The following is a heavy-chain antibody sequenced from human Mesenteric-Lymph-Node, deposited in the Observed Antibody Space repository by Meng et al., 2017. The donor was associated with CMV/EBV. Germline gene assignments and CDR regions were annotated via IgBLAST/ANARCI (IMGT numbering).Heavy chain of an antibody. J-gene: IGHJ6*02. CDR3: ARDRGGNANYYYGMDV. D-gene: IGHD4-23*01. CDR2: IYYNGNT. V-gene: IGHV4-59*01. Sequence: GSLRLSCTVSGGSISPYFWSWIRQPPGKGLEWIGYIYYNGNTNSNPSLKSRLTISLDTSKNQFSLNLSSVTAADTAVYYCARDRGGNANYYYGMDVWGQGTTVTVSS. CDR1: GGSISPYF.